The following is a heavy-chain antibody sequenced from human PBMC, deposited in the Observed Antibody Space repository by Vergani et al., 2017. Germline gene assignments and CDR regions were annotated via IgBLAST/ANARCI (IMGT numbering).Heavy chain of an antibody. V-gene: IGHV1-69*01. J-gene: IGHJ6*02. CDR1: GGTFSSYA. Sequence: QVQLVQSGAEVKKPGSSVTVSCKASGGTFSSYAISWVRPAPAQGLDWMGGFIPIFGTANYSQKFQGRVTITADESTSTAYMELSSLRSEDTAGYYCARARQQQLRNYYYYGMDVWGQGTTVTVSS. CDR3: ARARQQQLRNYYYYGMDV. D-gene: IGHD6-13*01. CDR2: FIPIFGTA.